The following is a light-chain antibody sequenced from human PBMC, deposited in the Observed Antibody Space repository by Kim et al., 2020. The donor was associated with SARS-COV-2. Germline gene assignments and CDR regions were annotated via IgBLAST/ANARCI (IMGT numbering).Light chain of an antibody. V-gene: IGKV1-27*01. Sequence: DIQMTQSPSSLSASVGDRVTITCRASQDISNYLAWFQLKPGKAPKLLIYAASALQPGVPSRFSGSGSWTDFTLTVTSLQPEDVATYYCQKCDSAPWTFGQGTKVDIK. CDR3: QKCDSAPWT. CDR2: AAS. J-gene: IGKJ1*01. CDR1: QDISNY.